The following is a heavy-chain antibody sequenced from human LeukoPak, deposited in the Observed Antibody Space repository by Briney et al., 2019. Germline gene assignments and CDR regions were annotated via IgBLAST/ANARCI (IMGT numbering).Heavy chain of an antibody. J-gene: IGHJ4*02. D-gene: IGHD6-6*01. CDR3: ARAMYSSSSFPFDY. CDR1: GFTFSDYY. Sequence: GGSPRLSCAASGFTFSDYYMSWIRQAPGKGLEWVSYISSSGSTIYYADSVKGRFTISRDNAKNSLYLQMNSLRAEDTAVYYCARAMYSSSSFPFDYWGQGTLVTVSS. V-gene: IGHV3-11*04. CDR2: ISSSGSTI.